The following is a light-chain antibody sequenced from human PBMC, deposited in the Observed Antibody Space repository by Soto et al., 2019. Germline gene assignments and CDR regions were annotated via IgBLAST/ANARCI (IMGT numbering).Light chain of an antibody. V-gene: IGKV1-5*01. Sequence: DIQMTQSPSSLSASVGDRVTITCRASQTISNWLAWYQQKPGKAPKVLIYDASTLDGGVPSRFSGSGSGTEFTLTISSLQPDDFATYYCQHYNSYSEAFGQGTKVDI. CDR1: QTISNW. CDR2: DAS. J-gene: IGKJ1*01. CDR3: QHYNSYSEA.